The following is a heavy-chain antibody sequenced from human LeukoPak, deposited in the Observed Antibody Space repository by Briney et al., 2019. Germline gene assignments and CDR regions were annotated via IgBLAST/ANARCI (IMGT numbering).Heavy chain of an antibody. J-gene: IGHJ3*02. D-gene: IGHD3-10*01. CDR3: ARDQTYYYGSGSSNDAFDI. Sequence: ASVKVSCKASGYTFTGYYMHWVRQAPGQGLEWMGWITPNSGGTNYAQKFQGWVTMTRDTSISTAYMELSRLRSDDTAVYYCARDQTYYYGSGSSNDAFDIWGQGTMVTVSS. CDR2: ITPNSGGT. V-gene: IGHV1-2*04. CDR1: GYTFTGYY.